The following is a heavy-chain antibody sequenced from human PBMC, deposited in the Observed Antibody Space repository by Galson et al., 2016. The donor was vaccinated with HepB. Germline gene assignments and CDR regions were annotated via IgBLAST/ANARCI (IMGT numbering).Heavy chain of an antibody. V-gene: IGHV3-15*07. D-gene: IGHD3-9*01. CDR1: GFSSSNAW. CDR2: IKRKTDGGTT. J-gene: IGHJ4*02. CDR3: TTDGLLRYFDWLSSASDY. Sequence: SLRLSCAASGFSSSNAWMNWVRQAPGKGLEWVGRIKRKTDGGTTDYAAPVKGRFIISRDDSKNTLYLQMNSLKTEDTAVYYCTTDGLLRYFDWLSSASDYWGQGTLVTVSS.